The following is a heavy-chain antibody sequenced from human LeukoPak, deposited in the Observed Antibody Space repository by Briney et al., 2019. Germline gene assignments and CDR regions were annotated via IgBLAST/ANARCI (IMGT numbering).Heavy chain of an antibody. CDR2: IIPILGIA. CDR3: ARDSPNSGLTYFDY. CDR1: GGTFSSYA. D-gene: IGHD6-19*01. Sequence: ASVKVSCKASGGTFSSYAISWVRQAPGQGLAWMGRIIPILGIANYAQKFQGRVTITADKSTSTAYMELSSLRSEDTAVYYYARDSPNSGLTYFDYWGQGTLVTVSS. J-gene: IGHJ4*02. V-gene: IGHV1-69*04.